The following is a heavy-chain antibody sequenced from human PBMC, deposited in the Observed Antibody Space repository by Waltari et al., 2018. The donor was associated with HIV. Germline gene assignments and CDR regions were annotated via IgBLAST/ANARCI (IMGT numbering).Heavy chain of an antibody. CDR2: IYYSGST. CDR1: GGSISSSSYY. D-gene: IGHD3-22*01. CDR3: ARDSHYYDSSGYYDAFDI. V-gene: IGHV4-39*07. Sequence: QLQLQESGPGLVKPSETLSLTCTVSGGSISSSSYYWGWIRQPPGKGLEWIGSIYYSGSTYYNPSLKSRVTISVDTSKNQFSLKLSSVTAADTVVYYCARDSHYYDSSGYYDAFDIWGQGTMVTVSS. J-gene: IGHJ3*02.